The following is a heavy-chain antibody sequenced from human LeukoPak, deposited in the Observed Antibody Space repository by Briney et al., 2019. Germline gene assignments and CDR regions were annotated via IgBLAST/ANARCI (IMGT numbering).Heavy chain of an antibody. J-gene: IGHJ4*02. CDR1: GGSITSYY. D-gene: IGHD3-22*01. Sequence: KPSETLPLTCTVSGGSITSYYWSWIRQPPGKGLEWIGYIYYSGSTNYNPSLKSRVTISVDTSKNQFSLKLSSVTAADTAVYYCARSKYYYDSSGYEWYYFDYWGQGTLVTVSS. CDR2: IYYSGST. CDR3: ARSKYYYDSSGYEWYYFDY. V-gene: IGHV4-59*01.